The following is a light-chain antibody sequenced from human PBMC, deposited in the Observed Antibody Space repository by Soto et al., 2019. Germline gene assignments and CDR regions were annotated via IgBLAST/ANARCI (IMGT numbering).Light chain of an antibody. CDR3: QQYYSTPYT. V-gene: IGKV4-1*01. J-gene: IGKJ2*01. CDR2: WAS. Sequence: DIVMTQSPDSLAVSLGERATINCKSSQSVLYSSNNKNYLAWYQQKPGQPPNLLIYWASTRESGVPDRFSGSGSGTDFTLTISSLQAEDVAVYYCQQYYSTPYTFGQGTKPEIK. CDR1: QSVLYSSNNKNY.